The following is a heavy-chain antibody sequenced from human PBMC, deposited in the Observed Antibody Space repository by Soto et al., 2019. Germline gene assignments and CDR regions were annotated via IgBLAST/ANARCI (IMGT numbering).Heavy chain of an antibody. Sequence: QVQLVESGGGVVQPGRSLRLSCAASGFTFSSYGMHWVRQAPGKGLEWVAVISYDGSNKYYADSVKGRFTISRDNSKNTLYLQMNSLRAEDTAVYYCAKDKRPYYYDSSGYSLYYWGQGTLVTVSS. D-gene: IGHD3-22*01. V-gene: IGHV3-30*18. CDR1: GFTFSSYG. CDR2: ISYDGSNK. CDR3: AKDKRPYYYDSSGYSLYY. J-gene: IGHJ4*02.